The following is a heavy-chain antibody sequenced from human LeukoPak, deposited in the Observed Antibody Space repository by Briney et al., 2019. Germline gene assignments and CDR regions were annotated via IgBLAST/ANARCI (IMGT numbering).Heavy chain of an antibody. CDR1: GGSFSSYY. CDR3: ASGGTPDWYFDL. J-gene: IGHJ2*01. Sequence: PSETLSLTCTVSGGSFSSYYWSWIRQPPGKRLEWIGYIYYSGGTNYNPSLKSGVTISVDTSKNQFCLQPSCETPADTAVYYCASGGTPDWYFDLWGRGTLVTVSS. CDR2: IYYSGGT. V-gene: IGHV4-59*01. D-gene: IGHD4-23*01.